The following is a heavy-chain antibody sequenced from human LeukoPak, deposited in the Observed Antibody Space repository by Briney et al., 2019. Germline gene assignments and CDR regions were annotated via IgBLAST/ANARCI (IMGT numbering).Heavy chain of an antibody. CDR3: AKVPGGYGSGGHFDY. V-gene: IGHV1-18*04. Sequence: ASVKVSCKASGYTFTSYYMHWVRQAPGQGLEWMGWISAYNGNTNYAQKLQGRVTMTTDTSTSTAYMELRSLRSDDTAVYYCAKVPGGYGSGGHFDYWGQGTLVTVSS. CDR2: ISAYNGNT. J-gene: IGHJ4*02. D-gene: IGHD3-10*01. CDR1: GYTFTSYY.